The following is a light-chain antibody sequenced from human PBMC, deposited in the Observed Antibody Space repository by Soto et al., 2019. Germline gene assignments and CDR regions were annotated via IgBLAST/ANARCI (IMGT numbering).Light chain of an antibody. V-gene: IGKV1-9*01. CDR1: QGISSY. Sequence: DIQLTQSPSFLSASVGDRVTITCRASQGISSYLAWYQQKPGKAPKLLIYAASTLQSGVPSRLSGSGSGTEFTLTISSLQPEDFATYYCQQLNSYLFTFGQGTRL. J-gene: IGKJ5*01. CDR3: QQLNSYLFT. CDR2: AAS.